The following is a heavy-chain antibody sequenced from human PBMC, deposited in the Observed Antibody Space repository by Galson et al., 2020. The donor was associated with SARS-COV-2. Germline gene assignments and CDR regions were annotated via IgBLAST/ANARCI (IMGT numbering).Heavy chain of an antibody. CDR2: INHSGIT. V-gene: IGHV4-34*01. D-gene: IGHD4-17*01. J-gene: IGHJ2*01. Sequence: QPPGGGLEWIGEINHSGITNYNPSLRSRVTISVDTSKNQFSLRLSFVTTADTGIYYCARTVGAPGYFDLWDRGTLVTVSS. CDR3: ARTVGAPGYFDL.